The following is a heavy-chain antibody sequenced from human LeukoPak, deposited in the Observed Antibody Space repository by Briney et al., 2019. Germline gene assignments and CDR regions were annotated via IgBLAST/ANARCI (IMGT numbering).Heavy chain of an antibody. J-gene: IGHJ4*02. CDR2: IKQDGSEK. Sequence: GGSLRLSCAASGFTFSSYWMSWVRQAPGKGLEWVANIKQDGSEKYYVDSVKGRFTISRDNAKNSLYLQMNSLRAEDTAVYYCARNVVPYYDFWSGYGYYFDYWGQGTLVTVSS. V-gene: IGHV3-7*01. D-gene: IGHD3-3*01. CDR1: GFTFSSYW. CDR3: ARNVVPYYDFWSGYGYYFDY.